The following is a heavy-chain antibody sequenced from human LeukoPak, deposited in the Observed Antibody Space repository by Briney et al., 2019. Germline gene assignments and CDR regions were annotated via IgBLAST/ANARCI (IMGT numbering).Heavy chain of an antibody. V-gene: IGHV1-2*02. Sequence: GASVKVSCKASGYTFTGYYMHWVRQAPGQGLEWRGWINPNSGGTNYAQKFQGRVTMTRDTSISTAYMELSRLRSDDTAVYYCARGNYYGSGSQYYYMDVWGKGTTVTVSS. CDR3: ARGNYYGSGSQYYYMDV. D-gene: IGHD3-10*01. CDR2: INPNSGGT. J-gene: IGHJ6*03. CDR1: GYTFTGYY.